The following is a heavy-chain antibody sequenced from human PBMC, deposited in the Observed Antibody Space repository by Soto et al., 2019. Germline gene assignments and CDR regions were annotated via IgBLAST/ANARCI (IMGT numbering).Heavy chain of an antibody. CDR3: ARTYGFDAFDI. J-gene: IGHJ3*02. CDR1: GGSISSYY. D-gene: IGHD4-17*01. Sequence: SETLSLTCTVSGGSISSYYWSWIRQPPGKGLEWIGYIYYSGSTNYNPSLKSRVTISVDTSKNQFSLKLSSVTAADTAVDYCARTYGFDAFDIWGQGTMVTVSS. V-gene: IGHV4-59*01. CDR2: IYYSGST.